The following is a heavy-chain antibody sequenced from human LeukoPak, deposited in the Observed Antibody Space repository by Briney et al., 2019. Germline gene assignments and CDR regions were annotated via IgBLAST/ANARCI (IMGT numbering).Heavy chain of an antibody. D-gene: IGHD3-3*01. J-gene: IGHJ6*02. CDR2: ISSSSSYI. CDR1: GFTFSSYS. Sequence: GGSLRLSCAASGFTFSSYSMNWVRQAPGKGLEWVSSISSSSSYIYYADSVKGRFTISRDNAKNSLYLQMNSLRAEDTAVYYCARDYDFWSGSVNYYYYYGMDVWGQGTTVTVSS. CDR3: ARDYDFWSGSVNYYYYYGMDV. V-gene: IGHV3-21*01.